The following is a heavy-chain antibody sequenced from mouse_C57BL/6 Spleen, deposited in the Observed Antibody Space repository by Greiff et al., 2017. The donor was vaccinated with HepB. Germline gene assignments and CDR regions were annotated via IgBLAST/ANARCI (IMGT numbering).Heavy chain of an antibody. CDR1: GFTFSSYT. CDR2: ISGGGGNT. V-gene: IGHV5-9*01. CDR3: ARHGAGTFAY. J-gene: IGHJ3*01. D-gene: IGHD4-1*01. Sequence: EVMLVESGGGLAKPGGSLKLSCAASGFTFSSYTMSWVRQTPEKSLEWVATISGGGGNTYYPESLKGRSTFSRDNAKNTLYLQMSSLRSEDAALYYCARHGAGTFAYWGQGTLVTVSA.